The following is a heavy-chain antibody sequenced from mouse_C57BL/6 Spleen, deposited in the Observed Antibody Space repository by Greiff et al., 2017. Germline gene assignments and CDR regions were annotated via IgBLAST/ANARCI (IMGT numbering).Heavy chain of an antibody. V-gene: IGHV1-59*01. CDR1: GYTFTSYW. CDR3: ARPYDYDSYYFDY. Sequence: QVQLQQPGAELVRPGTSVKLSCKASGYTFTSYWMHWVKQRPGQGLAWIGVIDPSDSYTNYNQKFKGKATLTVDTSSSTAYMPLSSLTSEDSAVYYCARPYDYDSYYFDYWGQGTTLTVSS. J-gene: IGHJ2*01. D-gene: IGHD2-4*01. CDR2: IDPSDSYT.